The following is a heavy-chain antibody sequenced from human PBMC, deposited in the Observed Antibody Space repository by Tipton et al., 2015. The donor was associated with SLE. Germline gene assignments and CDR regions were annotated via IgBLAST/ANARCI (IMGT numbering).Heavy chain of an antibody. CDR2: INQDSSEK. V-gene: IGHV3-7*03. D-gene: IGHD2-21*01. CDR1: GFTFSSYA. Sequence: SLRLSCAASGFTFSSYAMSWVRQAPGKGLEWVANINQDSSEKYYVDSVKGRFTISRDNAKNSLYLQMNSLRTEDTSLYYCAKGHGVVLGDVDVWGKGTTVTVSS. J-gene: IGHJ6*04. CDR3: AKGHGVVLGDVDV.